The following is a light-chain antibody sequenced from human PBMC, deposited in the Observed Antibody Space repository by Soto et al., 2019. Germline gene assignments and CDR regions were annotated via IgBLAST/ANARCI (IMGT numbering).Light chain of an antibody. CDR3: LQDYSYHRT. V-gene: IGKV1-6*01. CDR2: ATS. Sequence: AIPMTQSPSSLSASVGDRVTITCRASQGIRNDLGWYQQRPGKAPKLLIYATSNLQTGVPLRFSGSGSGTDFTLTISSLQPEDFAPYYCLQDYSYHRTFGQGTKVEIK. CDR1: QGIRND. J-gene: IGKJ1*01.